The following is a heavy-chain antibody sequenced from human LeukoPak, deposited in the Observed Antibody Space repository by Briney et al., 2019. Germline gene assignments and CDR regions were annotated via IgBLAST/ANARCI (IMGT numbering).Heavy chain of an antibody. CDR1: GFTIGDYA. Sequence: GGSLRLSCTASGFTIGDYAMSWFRQAPGKGLEWVGFIRSKAYGGTTEYAASVKGRFTISRDDSKSIAYLQMNSLKTEDTAVYYCTRSKMGPRDGYNPTAFDIWGQGTMVTVSS. J-gene: IGHJ3*02. V-gene: IGHV3-49*03. CDR2: IRSKAYGGTT. CDR3: TRSKMGPRDGYNPTAFDI. D-gene: IGHD5-24*01.